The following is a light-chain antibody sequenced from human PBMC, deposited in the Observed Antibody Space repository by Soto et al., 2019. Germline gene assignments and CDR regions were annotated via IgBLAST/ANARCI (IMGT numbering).Light chain of an antibody. Sequence: DIEMTQCRANLPASVGDRVNISCRASQNIDIWLSWYPQKPGKAPSLLIYDASNLKSGVPSRFSGSGSGTEFTLTISSLQPDDSGSYYCQQHKSYPVTFGGGTKVDIK. CDR2: DAS. V-gene: IGKV1-5*01. CDR3: QQHKSYPVT. J-gene: IGKJ4*01. CDR1: QNIDIW.